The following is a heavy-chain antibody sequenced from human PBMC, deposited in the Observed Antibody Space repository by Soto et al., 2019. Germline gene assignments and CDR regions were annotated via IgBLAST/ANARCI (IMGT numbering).Heavy chain of an antibody. V-gene: IGHV4-59*01. CDR1: GGSISSYY. CDR2: IYYSGST. J-gene: IGHJ4*02. CDR3: ARAGDYYDSSGYYFPY. Sequence: QAQLQESGPGLVKPSETLSLTCTVSGGSISSYYWSWIRQPPGKGLEWIGYIYYSGSTNYNPSLKGRFTISVDTSKNQFSLNLSAVTAADTAVYYCARAGDYYDSSGYYFPYWGQGTLVTVSS. D-gene: IGHD3-22*01.